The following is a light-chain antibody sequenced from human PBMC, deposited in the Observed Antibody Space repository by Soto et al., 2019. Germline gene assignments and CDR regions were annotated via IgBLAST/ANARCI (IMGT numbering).Light chain of an antibody. V-gene: IGKV3-11*01. CDR2: DAS. CDR1: QSVSSY. CDR3: QQRSTWWT. J-gene: IGKJ1*01. Sequence: EIVLTQSPATLSLSPGERATLSCRASQSVSSYLAWYQQKPGQAPRLLIYDASNRATGIPARFSASGSGTDFTLTISSLEPEDFAVYYCQQRSTWWTFGQGTKEEIK.